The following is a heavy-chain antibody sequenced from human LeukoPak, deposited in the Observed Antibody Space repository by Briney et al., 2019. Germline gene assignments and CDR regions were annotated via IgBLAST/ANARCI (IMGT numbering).Heavy chain of an antibody. J-gene: IGHJ4*02. V-gene: IGHV3-7*01. Sequence: GGSLRLSCAASGFTFNNYGMSWVRQAPGKGLEWVATINQHGSEKYYVDSVKGRFTISTDNAKSSLFLQMNSLRADDTAVYYCARDYWGSEDYWGQGTLVTVSS. D-gene: IGHD7-27*01. CDR3: ARDYWGSEDY. CDR1: GFTFNNYG. CDR2: INQHGSEK.